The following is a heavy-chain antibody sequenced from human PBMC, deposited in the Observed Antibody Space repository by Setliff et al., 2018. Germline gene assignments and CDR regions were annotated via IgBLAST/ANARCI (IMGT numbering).Heavy chain of an antibody. Sequence: ASVKVSCKSSGGTFSSSGITWVRQAPGQGLQWLGRFIPILGATNYAQNFQGRVTITADESTSTAYMELSSLRFEDTAVYYCARDTRDKYDTSGYYLSFDSWGQGTLVTVSS. V-gene: IGHV1-69*13. CDR2: FIPILGAT. CDR1: GGTFSSSG. J-gene: IGHJ4*02. D-gene: IGHD3-22*01. CDR3: ARDTRDKYDTSGYYLSFDS.